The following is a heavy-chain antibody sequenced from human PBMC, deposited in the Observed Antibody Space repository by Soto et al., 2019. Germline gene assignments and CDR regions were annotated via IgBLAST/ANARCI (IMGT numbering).Heavy chain of an antibody. CDR1: GGSISSGDYY. CDR2: IYYSGST. D-gene: IGHD2-2*01. Sequence: SETLSLTCTVSGGSISSGDYYWSWIRQPPGKGLEWIGYIYYSGSTYYNPSLKSRVTISVDTSKNQFSLKLSSVTAADTAVYYCARVRHCSSTRCPFGRFDPWGQGTLVTVSS. V-gene: IGHV4-30-4*01. J-gene: IGHJ5*02. CDR3: ARVRHCSSTRCPFGRFDP.